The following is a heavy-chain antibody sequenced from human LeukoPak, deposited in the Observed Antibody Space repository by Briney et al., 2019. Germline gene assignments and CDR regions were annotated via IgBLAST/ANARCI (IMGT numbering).Heavy chain of an antibody. Sequence: ASVKVSCKASGYTFTGYYIHWVRHAPVQGLDWMGRINPNNGGTNYAQKFQGRVTMTRDMSMSTAYMELSRLRSDDTAVYYCAGEDNSSGYRPFDIWGQGTMVTVPS. CDR2: INPNNGGT. CDR3: AGEDNSSGYRPFDI. J-gene: IGHJ3*02. D-gene: IGHD3-22*01. CDR1: GYTFTGYY. V-gene: IGHV1-2*06.